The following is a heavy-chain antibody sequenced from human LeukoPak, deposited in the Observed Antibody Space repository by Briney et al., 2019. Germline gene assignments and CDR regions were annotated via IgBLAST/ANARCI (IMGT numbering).Heavy chain of an antibody. J-gene: IGHJ4*02. D-gene: IGHD3-16*01. Sequence: GGSLRLSCAVSGFSFNSDWMDWVRQAPGKGLEWVANIKRDESEKNYLDSVKGRFTISRDNAQNSLYLQMNGLRVEDTAVYYCTRRLDDWGQGTLVTVSS. CDR1: GFSFNSDW. CDR3: TRRLDD. CDR2: IKRDESEK. V-gene: IGHV3-7*01.